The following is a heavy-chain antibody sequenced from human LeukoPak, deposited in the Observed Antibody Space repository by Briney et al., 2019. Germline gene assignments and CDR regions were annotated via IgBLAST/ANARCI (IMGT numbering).Heavy chain of an antibody. J-gene: IGHJ4*02. CDR3: ARERYGSASYFPLDY. CDR2: INPNSGGT. V-gene: IGHV1-2*02. D-gene: IGHD3-10*01. Sequence: ASVKVSCKASGYTFTGYYMHWVRQAPGQGLEWMGWINPNSGGTNYAQKFQGRVTMTRDTSISTAYMELSRLRSDDTAVYYCARERYGSASYFPLDYWGQGTLVTVSS. CDR1: GYTFTGYY.